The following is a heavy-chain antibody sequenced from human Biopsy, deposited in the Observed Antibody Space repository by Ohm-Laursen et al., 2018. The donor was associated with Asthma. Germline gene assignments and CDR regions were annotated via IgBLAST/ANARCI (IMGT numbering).Heavy chain of an antibody. CDR2: INYSGST. CDR3: ARTTYGDDGFDP. J-gene: IGHJ5*02. Sequence: SQTLSLTCTVSGGSLSSGPYYWSWVRQHPGKGLEWIGYINYSGSTFYSPSLESRVSISLDTSKNQFSLSLTSVTAAGTAVYYCARTTYGDDGFDPWGQGTLVTVSS. D-gene: IGHD4-17*01. V-gene: IGHV4-31*03. CDR1: GGSLSSGPYY.